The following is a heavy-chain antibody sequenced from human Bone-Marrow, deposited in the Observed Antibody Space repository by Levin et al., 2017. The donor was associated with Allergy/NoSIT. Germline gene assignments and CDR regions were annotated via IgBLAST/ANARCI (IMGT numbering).Heavy chain of an antibody. V-gene: IGHV3-33*01. Sequence: GGSLRLSCAASGFTFSSYGMHWVRQAPGKGLEWVAVIWYDGSNKYYADSVKGRFTISRDNSKNTLYLQMNSLRAEDTAVYYCARPLWLRLGNPNFDWYFDLWGRGTLVTVSS. CDR1: GFTFSSYG. CDR2: IWYDGSNK. J-gene: IGHJ2*01. D-gene: IGHD5-12*01. CDR3: ARPLWLRLGNPNFDWYFDL.